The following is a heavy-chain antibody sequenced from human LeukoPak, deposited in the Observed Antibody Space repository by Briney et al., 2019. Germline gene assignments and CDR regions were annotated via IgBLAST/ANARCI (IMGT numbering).Heavy chain of an antibody. CDR3: ARVGTAEGTLEDY. D-gene: IGHD6-13*01. J-gene: IGHJ4*02. Sequence: GGSLRLSCPASGFTFSTYWMSWVRQAPGKGLEWVANIKQDGNEKYCVDSVKGRFTISRDNAKNSLYLQMNSLRVEDTAVYYCARVGTAEGTLEDYWGQGTLVTVSS. V-gene: IGHV3-7*01. CDR2: IKQDGNEK. CDR1: GFTFSTYW.